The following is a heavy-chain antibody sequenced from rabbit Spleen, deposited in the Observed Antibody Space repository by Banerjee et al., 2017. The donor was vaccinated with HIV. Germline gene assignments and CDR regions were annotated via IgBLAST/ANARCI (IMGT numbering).Heavy chain of an antibody. V-gene: IGHV1S40*01. CDR1: GIDFSISSY. CDR3: ARDTSSSFSSYGMDL. J-gene: IGHJ6*01. CDR2: IDAGSSGFT. Sequence: QSLEESGGDLVKPGASLTLTCKASGIDFSISSYMCWVRQAPGKGLEWIACIDAGSSGFTYFATWAKGRFTISEISSTTVTLQMTRLTAADTATYFCARDTSSSFSSYGMDLWGPGTLVTVS. D-gene: IGHD1-1*01.